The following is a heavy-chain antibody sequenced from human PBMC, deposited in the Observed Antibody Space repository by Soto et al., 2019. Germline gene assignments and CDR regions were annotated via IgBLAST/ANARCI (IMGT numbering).Heavy chain of an antibody. CDR2: INPNSGGT. Sequence: ASVKVSCKASGYTFTGYYMHWVRQAPGQGLEWMGWINPNSGGTNYAQKFQGWVTMTRDTSISTAYMELSRLRSDDTAVYYCARGHTHTGGVTDYYYYYYMDVWGKGTTVTVSS. J-gene: IGHJ6*03. D-gene: IGHD2-21*02. CDR3: ARGHTHTGGVTDYYYYYYMDV. CDR1: GYTFTGYY. V-gene: IGHV1-2*04.